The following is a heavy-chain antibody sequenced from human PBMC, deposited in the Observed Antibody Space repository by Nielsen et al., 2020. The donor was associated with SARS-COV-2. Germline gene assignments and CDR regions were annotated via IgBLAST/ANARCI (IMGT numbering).Heavy chain of an antibody. Sequence: WIRQPPGKGLEWVSYISSSSSYTNYADSVKGRFTIPRDNAKNSLYLQMNSLRAEDTAVYYCARGTGTMVRGVIHDAFDIWGQGTMVTVSS. CDR2: ISSSSSYT. J-gene: IGHJ3*02. V-gene: IGHV3-11*06. CDR3: ARGTGTMVRGVIHDAFDI. D-gene: IGHD3-10*01.